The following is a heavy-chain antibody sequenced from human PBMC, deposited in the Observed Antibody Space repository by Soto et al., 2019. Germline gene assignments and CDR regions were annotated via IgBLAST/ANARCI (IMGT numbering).Heavy chain of an antibody. CDR3: ERLFGANWRFDP. Sequence: SETLSLTCDVSGEYISNGYFWAWIRQPPGKGLEWIGSIFYDASTYDNPSLKSRVTMSVDTSTNQFSLRLKSVTAADTAVYYCERLFGANWRFDPWGQGSLVTVSS. CDR1: GEYISNGYF. J-gene: IGHJ5*02. CDR2: IFYDAST. D-gene: IGHD7-27*01. V-gene: IGHV4-38-2*01.